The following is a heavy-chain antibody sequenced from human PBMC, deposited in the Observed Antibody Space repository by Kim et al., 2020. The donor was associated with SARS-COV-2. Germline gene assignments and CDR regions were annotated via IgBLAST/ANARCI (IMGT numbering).Heavy chain of an antibody. Sequence: GGSLRLSCAASGFTFSSYGMHWVRQAPGKGLEWVAVISYDGSNKYYADSVKGRFTISRDNSKNTLYLQMNSLRAEDTAVYYCAKEQSIVGALTYGMDVWGQGTTVTVSS. CDR2: ISYDGSNK. CDR3: AKEQSIVGALTYGMDV. J-gene: IGHJ6*02. V-gene: IGHV3-30*18. D-gene: IGHD1-26*01. CDR1: GFTFSSYG.